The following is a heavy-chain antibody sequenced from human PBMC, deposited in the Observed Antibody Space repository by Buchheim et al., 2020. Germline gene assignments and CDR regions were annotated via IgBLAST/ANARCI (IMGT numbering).Heavy chain of an antibody. CDR3: ARDTSPYYDFWSGYTNWFDP. CDR1: GFTFSSYG. D-gene: IGHD3-3*01. CDR2: IWYDGSNK. Sequence: QVQLVESGGGVVQPGRSLRLSCAASGFTFSSYGMHWVRQAPGKGLEWVAVIWYDGSNKYYADSVKGRFTISRDNSKKTLYLQMNSLRAEDTAVYYCARDTSPYYDFWSGYTNWFDPWGQGTL. V-gene: IGHV3-33*01. J-gene: IGHJ5*02.